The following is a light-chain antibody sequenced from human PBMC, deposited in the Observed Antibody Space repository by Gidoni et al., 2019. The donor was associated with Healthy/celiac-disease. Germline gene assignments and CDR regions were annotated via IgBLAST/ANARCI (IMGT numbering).Light chain of an antibody. V-gene: IGLV1-40*01. CDR2: GNS. CDR3: QSYDSSLSGSV. Sequence: QSVLTQPPSVSGAPGQRVTISCTGSSSNIGAGYDVHWYLQLPGTAPKLLIYGNSNRPSGVPDRFSGSKSGTSASLAITGLQAEDEEDYYCQSYDSSLSGSVFGGGTKLTVL. J-gene: IGLJ2*01. CDR1: SSNIGAGYD.